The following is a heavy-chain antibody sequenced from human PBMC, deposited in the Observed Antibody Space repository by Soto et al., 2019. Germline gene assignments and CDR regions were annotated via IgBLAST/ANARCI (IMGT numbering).Heavy chain of an antibody. V-gene: IGHV3-48*01. J-gene: IGHJ6*04. CDR3: ARHGYTMVRGALLDV. CDR2: ISSSSSTI. CDR1: GFTFSSYS. D-gene: IGHD3-10*01. Sequence: GGSLRLSCAASGFTFSSYSMNWVRQAPGKGLEWVSYISSSSSTIYYADSVKGRFTISRDNAKNSLYLQMNSLRAEDTAVYYCARHGYTMVRGALLDVWGKGTTVTVSS.